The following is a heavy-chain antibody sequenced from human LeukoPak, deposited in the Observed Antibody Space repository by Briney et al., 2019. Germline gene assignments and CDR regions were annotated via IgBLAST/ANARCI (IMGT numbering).Heavy chain of an antibody. CDR2: MYYSGTT. CDR3: VRERGSTTKPYYFDY. CDR1: GGTISGYY. D-gene: IGHD3-16*01. Sequence: PSETLSFTCIGSGGTISGYYWSWIRQPPGKGLEWIGYMYYSGTTNHNPSLKSRVTISVDTSKNQFSLKLTSVTAADTAVYYCVRERGSTTKPYYFDYWGQGKLVTVSS. J-gene: IGHJ4*02. V-gene: IGHV4-59*01.